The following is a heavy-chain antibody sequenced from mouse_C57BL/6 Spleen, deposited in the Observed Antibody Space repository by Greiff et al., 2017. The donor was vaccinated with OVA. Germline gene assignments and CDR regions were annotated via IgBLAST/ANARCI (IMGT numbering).Heavy chain of an antibody. Sequence: QVHVKQPGAELVKPGASVKLSCKASGYTFTSYWMHWVKQRPGQGLEWIGMIHPNGGSTNYNEKFKSKATLTVDKSSSTAYMQLSSLTSEDSAVYYCAREGQLRSSFAYWGQGTLVTVSA. V-gene: IGHV1-64*01. CDR2: IHPNGGST. CDR3: AREGQLRSSFAY. J-gene: IGHJ3*01. D-gene: IGHD3-2*02. CDR1: GYTFTSYW.